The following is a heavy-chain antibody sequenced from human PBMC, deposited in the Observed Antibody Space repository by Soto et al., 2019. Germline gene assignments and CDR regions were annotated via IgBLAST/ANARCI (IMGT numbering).Heavy chain of an antibody. Sequence: PSETLSLTCTVSGDSITNAAYYWGWIRQPPGKGLECIGIIFYSGNTYYRPSLKSRVTMSVDTSKNQFSLKVTSVSAADTSMYYCARVYGSGSYYFDFWGQGTLVTVSS. CDR3: ARVYGSGSYYFDF. CDR1: GDSITNAAYY. CDR2: IFYSGNT. D-gene: IGHD3-10*01. J-gene: IGHJ4*02. V-gene: IGHV4-39*01.